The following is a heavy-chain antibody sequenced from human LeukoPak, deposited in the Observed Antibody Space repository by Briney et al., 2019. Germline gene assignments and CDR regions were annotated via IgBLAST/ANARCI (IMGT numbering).Heavy chain of an antibody. CDR3: ARDFDY. V-gene: IGHV3-48*02. J-gene: IGHJ4*02. Sequence: SGGPQTLLCAVSGFPFSRYSKNWVRRARGKGLEWVSYISSSSSTIYYADSVKGRFTISRDNAKNSLYLQMNSLRDEDTAVYYCARDFDYWGQGTLVTVSS. CDR1: GFPFSRYS. CDR2: ISSSSSTI.